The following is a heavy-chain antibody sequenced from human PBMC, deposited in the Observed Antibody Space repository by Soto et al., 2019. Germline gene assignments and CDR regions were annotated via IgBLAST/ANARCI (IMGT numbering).Heavy chain of an antibody. D-gene: IGHD5-12*01. Sequence: QVQLVQSGAEVQKPGASVKVSCKASGYTFTSYYLHWVRQAPGQGLEWMGIINPSGGSTSYAQKFQGRVTMTRDTSTGTVYMELSSLRSGDTAMYYCARDGGAATITDYRSIFDYWGQGTLVTVSS. CDR2: INPSGGST. J-gene: IGHJ4*02. V-gene: IGHV1-46*01. CDR1: GYTFTSYY. CDR3: ARDGGAATITDYRSIFDY.